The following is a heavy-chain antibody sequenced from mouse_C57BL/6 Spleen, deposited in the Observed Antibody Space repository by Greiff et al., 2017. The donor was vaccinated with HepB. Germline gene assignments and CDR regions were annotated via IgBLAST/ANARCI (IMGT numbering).Heavy chain of an antibody. J-gene: IGHJ4*01. Sequence: EVKLMESGGGLVKPGGSLKLSCAASGFTFSDYGMHWVRQAPEKGLEWVAYISSGSSTIYYADTVKGRFTISRDNAKNTLFLQLTSLRSEDTAMYYCARTATVVDAMDYWGQGTSVTVSS. CDR1: GFTFSDYG. CDR3: ARTATVVDAMDY. CDR2: ISSGSSTI. D-gene: IGHD1-1*01. V-gene: IGHV5-17*01.